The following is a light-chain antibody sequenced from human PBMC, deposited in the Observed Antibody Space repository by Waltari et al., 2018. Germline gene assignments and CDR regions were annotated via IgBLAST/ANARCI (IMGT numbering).Light chain of an antibody. V-gene: IGLV3-21*02. CDR3: QVWDSITVV. J-gene: IGLJ2*01. Sequence: SYILTQPPSVSGAPGQTARVTCGGNNIGTKSVHWYQQKPGQAPVPVVSVDRDRPSVIPGRFSGSTSGNTATLPISRVEVEDEADYYCQVWDSITVVFGGGTKLIVL. CDR2: VDR. CDR1: NIGTKS.